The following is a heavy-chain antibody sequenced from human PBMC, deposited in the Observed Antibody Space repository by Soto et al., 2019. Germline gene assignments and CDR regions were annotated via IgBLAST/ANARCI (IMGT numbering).Heavy chain of an antibody. J-gene: IGHJ4*02. V-gene: IGHV3-43*02. Sequence: GGSLRLSCAASGFTFDDYAMHWVRQAPGKGLEWVSLISGDGGSTYYADSVKGRFTISRDNSKNSLYLQMNSLRTEDTALYYCAKTAMEYSSSYYFDYWGQGTLVTVSS. CDR1: GFTFDDYA. CDR2: ISGDGGST. D-gene: IGHD6-6*01. CDR3: AKTAMEYSSSYYFDY.